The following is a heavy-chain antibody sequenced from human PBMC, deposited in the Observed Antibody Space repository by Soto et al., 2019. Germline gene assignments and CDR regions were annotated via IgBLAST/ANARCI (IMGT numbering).Heavy chain of an antibody. CDR1: GYTFTTYS. J-gene: IGHJ6*02. CDR2: INAANGHT. CDR3: ARVMWDIVVVPAAKGGHYYYYYVMDV. D-gene: IGHD2-2*01. Sequence: ASVKVSCKASGYTFTTYSMHWVRQAPGQRLEWMGWINAANGHTKYTQDFQGRVAITTDTSASTAYMELRSLRSDDTAVYYCARVMWDIVVVPAAKGGHYYYYYVMDVWGQGTTVTVSS. V-gene: IGHV1-3*01.